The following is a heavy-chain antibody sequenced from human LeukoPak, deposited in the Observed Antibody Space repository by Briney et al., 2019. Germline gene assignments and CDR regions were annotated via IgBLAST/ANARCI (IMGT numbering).Heavy chain of an antibody. CDR1: GGTFSSYA. V-gene: IGHV1-69*04. J-gene: IGHJ4*02. CDR3: AREGSIGAVVLDY. D-gene: IGHD6-13*01. CDR2: IIPILGIA. Sequence: SVKVSCKASGGTFSSYAISWVRQAPGQGLEWMGRIIPILGIANYAQKFQGRVTITADKSTSTAYMELSSLRSEDTAVYYCAREGSIGAVVLDYWGQGTLVTVSS.